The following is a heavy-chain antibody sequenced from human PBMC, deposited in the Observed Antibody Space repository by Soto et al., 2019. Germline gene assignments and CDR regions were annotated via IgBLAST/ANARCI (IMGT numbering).Heavy chain of an antibody. CDR3: ARDKITGLFDY. V-gene: IGHV4-39*07. CDR2: IHNSGSP. J-gene: IGHJ4*02. CDR1: GGSISSSSYF. D-gene: IGHD2-8*02. Sequence: SETLSLTCTVSGGSISSSSYFWSWIRQSPGKGLEWIGHIHNSGSPYNNPSLKSRVTISADTSKNQFSLKLTSVTAADTAVYYCARDKITGLFDYWGQGTLVTVSS.